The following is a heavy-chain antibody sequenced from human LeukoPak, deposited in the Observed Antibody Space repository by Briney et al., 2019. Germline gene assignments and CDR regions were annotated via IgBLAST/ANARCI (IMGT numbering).Heavy chain of an antibody. J-gene: IGHJ1*01. D-gene: IGHD2-2*02. V-gene: IGHV3-30*02. Sequence: GGSLSLSCAASGFTFSSNGLHWVRKAPGKGLGWVAFTRIDGSNKYYADSVKGRFTISRDNSKNTLYLQMNSLRAEDTAVYYCAKEYCSSTSCYKSAEYFQHWGQGTLVTVSS. CDR2: TRIDGSNK. CDR1: GFTFSSNG. CDR3: AKEYCSSTSCYKSAEYFQH.